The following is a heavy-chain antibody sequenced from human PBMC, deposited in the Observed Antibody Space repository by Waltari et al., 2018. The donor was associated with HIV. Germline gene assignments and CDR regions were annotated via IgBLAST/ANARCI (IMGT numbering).Heavy chain of an antibody. Sequence: QAQLVQSGAEVKKPGASVKVSCKASGYTFTSHDINWVRQATGQGLEWMGWMNPNSGNTGYAQMCQGRVTMTRNTSINTAYMELSSLKSEDTAVYYCARLLRGFSYGGAFDLWGQGTTVTVSS. J-gene: IGHJ6*02. CDR2: MNPNSGNT. D-gene: IGHD5-18*01. CDR3: ARLLRGFSYGGAFDL. CDR1: GYTFTSHD. V-gene: IGHV1-8*01.